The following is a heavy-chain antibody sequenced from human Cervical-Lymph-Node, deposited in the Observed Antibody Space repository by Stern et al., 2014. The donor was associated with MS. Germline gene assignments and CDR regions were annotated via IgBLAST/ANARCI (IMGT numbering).Heavy chain of an antibody. CDR3: ARLRITMVRGVNAALDY. D-gene: IGHD3-10*01. Sequence: MQLVESGAEVKKPGASVKVSCKASGYTFTSYAMHWVRQAPGQRLEWMGWINAGNGNTKYSQKFQGRVTITRDTSASTAYMELSSLRSEDTAVYYCARLRITMVRGVNAALDYWGQGTLVTVSS. J-gene: IGHJ4*02. V-gene: IGHV1-3*01. CDR1: GYTFTSYA. CDR2: INAGNGNT.